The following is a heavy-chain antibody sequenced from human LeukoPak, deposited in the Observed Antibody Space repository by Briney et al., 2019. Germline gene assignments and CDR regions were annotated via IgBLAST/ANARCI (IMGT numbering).Heavy chain of an antibody. J-gene: IGHJ4*02. V-gene: IGHV3-23*01. Sequence: QAGGSLRLSCAASGFTFSSYAMSWVRQAPGKGLEWVSAISGSGGSTYYADSVKGRFTISRDNSKNTLYLQMNSLRAEDTAVYYCAKDPHIVVATATHDDYWGQGTLVTVSS. CDR3: AKDPHIVVATATHDDY. CDR2: ISGSGGST. D-gene: IGHD2-21*02. CDR1: GFTFSSYA.